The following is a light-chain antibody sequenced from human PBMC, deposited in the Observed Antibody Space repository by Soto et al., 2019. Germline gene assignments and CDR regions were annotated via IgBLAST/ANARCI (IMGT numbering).Light chain of an antibody. J-gene: IGLJ2*01. Sequence: QLVLTQSPSASASLGASVKLTCTLSSGHSSYAIAWHQQQPEKGPRYLMKLNSDGSHSKGDGIPDRFSGSSSGAERYLTISSLQSEDEADYYCQTWGTGPHVVFSGGTKLTVL. CDR3: QTWGTGPHVV. CDR1: SGHSSYA. V-gene: IGLV4-69*01. CDR2: LNSDGSH.